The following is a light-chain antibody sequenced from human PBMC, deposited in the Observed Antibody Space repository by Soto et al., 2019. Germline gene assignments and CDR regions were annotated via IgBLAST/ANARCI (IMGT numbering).Light chain of an antibody. Sequence: QSVLTQPRSLSGSPGQSVTISCTGPTIGAHSFVSWYQDRPDKVPKLLIYDVSQRPSGIPDRFSGSRSANTASLTISGLQADDAAAYYCCSYTANKVFVFGNGTKVTV. CDR3: CSYTANKVFV. J-gene: IGLJ1*01. CDR1: TIGAHSF. V-gene: IGLV2-11*01. CDR2: DVS.